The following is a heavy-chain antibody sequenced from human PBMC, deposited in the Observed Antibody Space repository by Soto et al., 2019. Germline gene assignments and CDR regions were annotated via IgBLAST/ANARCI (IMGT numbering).Heavy chain of an antibody. CDR2: IYSGGTT. D-gene: IGHD3-22*01. J-gene: IGHJ5*02. Sequence: EVQLVESGGGLVQPGGSLRLSCAASGFTVSSNYMSWVRQAPGKGLEWVSVIYSGGTTYYADSVKGRGTISRDNYKNTRYLQMNSLRAEETAVYYCARNGDSSDYRGWFDPWGQGTLVTVSS. V-gene: IGHV3-66*01. CDR3: ARNGDSSDYRGWFDP. CDR1: GFTVSSNY.